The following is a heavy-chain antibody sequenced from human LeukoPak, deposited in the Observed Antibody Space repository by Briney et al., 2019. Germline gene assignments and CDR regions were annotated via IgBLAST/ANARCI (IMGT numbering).Heavy chain of an antibody. Sequence: GGSLRLSCAASGFTFDDYAMHWVRQAPGKGLEWVSGISWNSGSIGYADSVKGRFTISRDNAKNSLYLQMNSLRAEDTALYYCGKDIGRFLEWLGFDPWGQGTLVTVSS. CDR1: GFTFDDYA. CDR2: ISWNSGSI. D-gene: IGHD3-3*01. V-gene: IGHV3-9*01. CDR3: GKDIGRFLEWLGFDP. J-gene: IGHJ5*02.